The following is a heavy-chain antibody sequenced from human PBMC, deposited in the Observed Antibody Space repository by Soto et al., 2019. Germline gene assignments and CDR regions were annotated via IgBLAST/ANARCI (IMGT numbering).Heavy chain of an antibody. V-gene: IGHV1-46*03. CDR2: INPSGGST. J-gene: IGHJ4*02. CDR3: ARNYDILTGYYYFDY. Sequence: ASVKVSCKASGYTFTSYYMHWVRQAPGQGLEWMGIINPSGGSTSYAQKFQGRVTMTRDTSTSTVYMELSSLRSEDTAVYYCARNYDILTGYYYFDYRGQGTLVTVSS. D-gene: IGHD3-9*01. CDR1: GYTFTSYY.